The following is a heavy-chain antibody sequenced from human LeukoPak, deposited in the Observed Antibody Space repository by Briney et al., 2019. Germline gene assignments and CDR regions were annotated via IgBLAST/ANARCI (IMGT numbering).Heavy chain of an antibody. CDR2: ISSGSRHI. D-gene: IGHD3-10*01. CDR1: RFTFSSYT. V-gene: IGHV3-21*01. Sequence: PGGSLRLSCAASRFTFSSYTMNWVRQAAGKGLEWVSSISSGSRHIYYADSVKGRFTISRDNAKTSLFLQMNSLIAEDTAVYYFVRDAGGGDYFDYWGQGTLVTVSS. CDR3: VRDAGGGDYFDY. J-gene: IGHJ4*02.